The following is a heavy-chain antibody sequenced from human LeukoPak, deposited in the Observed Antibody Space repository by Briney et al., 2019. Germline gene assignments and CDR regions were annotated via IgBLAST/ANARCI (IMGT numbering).Heavy chain of an antibody. J-gene: IGHJ4*02. CDR3: ARRDSSSWYPDY. V-gene: IGHV4-39*01. CDR1: GGSISSSSYY. D-gene: IGHD6-13*01. Sequence: SETLSLTCSVSGGSISSSSYYWGWIRQPPGKELEWIGSIYYSGSTYYTPSLKSRLTISVDTSKNQFSLKLSSVTAADTAVYYCARRDSSSWYPDYWGQGTLVTVSS. CDR2: IYYSGST.